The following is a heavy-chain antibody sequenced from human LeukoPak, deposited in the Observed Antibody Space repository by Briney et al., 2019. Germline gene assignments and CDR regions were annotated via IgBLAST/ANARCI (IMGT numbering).Heavy chain of an antibody. Sequence: GASVKASCKASGYTFTSYAMHWVRQAPGQRLEWMGWINAGNGNTKYSQKFQGRVTITRDTSASTAYMELSSLRSEDTAVYYCARGRGKTSSWWDYWGQGTLVTVSS. J-gene: IGHJ4*02. D-gene: IGHD6-13*01. CDR1: GYTFTSYA. CDR2: INAGNGNT. CDR3: ARGRGKTSSWWDY. V-gene: IGHV1-3*01.